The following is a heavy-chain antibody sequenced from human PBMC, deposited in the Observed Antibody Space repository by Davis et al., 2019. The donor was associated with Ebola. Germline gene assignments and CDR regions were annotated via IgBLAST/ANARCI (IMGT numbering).Heavy chain of an antibody. J-gene: IGHJ5*01. V-gene: IGHV4-34*01. D-gene: IGHD2-8*01. CDR2: VSHAVYT. Sequence: SETLSLTCAVYGESFSDYFWSWVRQPPGKGLEWIGEVSHAVYTNYNPSLESRVTISVDSSKSQFSLKVDSVTAADTAVYYCARTTKTNVGDSGLGYNSFDFWGQGALVSVSS. CDR1: GESFSDYF. CDR3: ARTTKTNVGDSGLGYNSFDF.